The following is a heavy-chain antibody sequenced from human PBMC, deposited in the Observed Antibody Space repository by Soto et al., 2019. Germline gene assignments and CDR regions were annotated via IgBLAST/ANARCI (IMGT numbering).Heavy chain of an antibody. J-gene: IGHJ6*02. CDR2: MNPNSGNT. V-gene: IGHV1-8*01. Sequence: QVQLVQSGAEVKKPGASVKVSCKASGYTFTSYDINWVRQATGQGLEWMGWMNPNSGNTGYAQKFQGRVTMTRNTSISTAYMELSSLRSEDTAMYYCARSPIAVAGTYYYGMDVWGQGTTVTVSS. D-gene: IGHD6-19*01. CDR1: GYTFTSYD. CDR3: ARSPIAVAGTYYYGMDV.